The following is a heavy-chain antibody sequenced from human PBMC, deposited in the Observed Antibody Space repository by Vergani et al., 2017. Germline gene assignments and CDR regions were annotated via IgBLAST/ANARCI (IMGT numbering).Heavy chain of an antibody. CDR2: ISSDGSNI. CDR1: GLMFNNYG. Sequence: QVQLVESGGGVVQPGRSLRLSCETSGLMFNNYGMHWVRQAPGTGLEWVAVISSDGSNIHYADSGKVRFTISRDNSQNTLYLQMDSLTAEETAIYFYLNEYYYYQISLASFDYWGQGTLVTVSS. V-gene: IGHV3-30*18. CDR3: LNEYYYYQISLASFDY. J-gene: IGHJ4*02. D-gene: IGHD3-10*01.